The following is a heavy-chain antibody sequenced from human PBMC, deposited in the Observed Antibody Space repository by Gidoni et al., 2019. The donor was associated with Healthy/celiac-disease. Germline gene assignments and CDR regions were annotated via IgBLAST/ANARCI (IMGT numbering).Heavy chain of an antibody. J-gene: IGHJ4*02. CDR2: IKSKTDGGTT. CDR3: TTDPPGYGDYPFDY. CDR1: GFTFSNAW. Sequence: EVQLVESGGGLVKPGGSLRLSCAASGFTFSNAWMSWVRQAPGKGLEWVGRIKSKTDGGTTDYAAPVKGRFTISRDDSKNTLYLQMNSLKTEDTAVYYCTTDPPGYGDYPFDYWGQGTLVTVSS. V-gene: IGHV3-15*01. D-gene: IGHD4-17*01.